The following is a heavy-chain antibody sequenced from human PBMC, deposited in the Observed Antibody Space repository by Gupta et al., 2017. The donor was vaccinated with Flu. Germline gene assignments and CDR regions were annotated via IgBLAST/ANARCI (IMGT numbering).Heavy chain of an antibody. V-gene: IGHV3-33*01. CDR1: GFTFSSYG. CDR2: IWYDGSNK. D-gene: IGHD2-15*01. Sequence: QVQLVESGGGVVQPGRSLRLSCAASGFTFSSYGMHWVRQAPGKGLEWVAVIWYDGSNKYYADSVKGRFTISRDNSKNTLYLQMNSLRAEDTAVYYCARTPILSRDYYYGMDVRGQGTTVTVSS. CDR3: ARTPILSRDYYYGMDV. J-gene: IGHJ6*02.